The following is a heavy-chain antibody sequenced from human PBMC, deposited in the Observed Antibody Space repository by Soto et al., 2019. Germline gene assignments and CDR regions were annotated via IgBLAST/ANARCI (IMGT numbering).Heavy chain of an antibody. CDR2: ISYDGSNK. CDR3: AKGEEQQLADY. CDR1: GFTFSSYG. J-gene: IGHJ4*02. D-gene: IGHD6-13*01. V-gene: IGHV3-30*18. Sequence: GGSLILSCAASGFTFSSYGMHWVRQAPGKGLEWVAVISYDGSNKYYADSVKGRFTISRDNSKNTLYLQMNSLRAEDTAVYYCAKGEEQQLADYWGQGTLVTGSS.